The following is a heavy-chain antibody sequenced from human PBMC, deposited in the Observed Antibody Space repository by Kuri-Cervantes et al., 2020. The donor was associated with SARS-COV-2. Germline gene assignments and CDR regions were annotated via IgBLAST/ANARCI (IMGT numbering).Heavy chain of an antibody. CDR3: ARASIWDYYYYYMDV. V-gene: IGHV3-66*02. D-gene: IGHD5-24*01. CDR1: GFTVSSNY. CDR2: IYSGGST. J-gene: IGHJ6*03. Sequence: GESLKISCAASGFTVSSNYMSWVRQAPGKGLEWVSVIYSGGSTYYADSVRGRFTISRDTTVYLQLNSLRPDDTAFYYCARASIWDYYYYYMDVWGAGTGVTVSS.